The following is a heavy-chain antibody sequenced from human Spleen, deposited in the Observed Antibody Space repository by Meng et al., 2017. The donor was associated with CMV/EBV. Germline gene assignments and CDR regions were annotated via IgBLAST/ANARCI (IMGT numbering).Heavy chain of an antibody. V-gene: IGHV3-33*06. J-gene: IGHJ4*02. Sequence: GGSLRLSCAASGFTFSSYGMHWVRQAPGKGLEWVAVIWYDGSNKYYADSVKGRFTISRDISKNTLYLQMNSLRAEDTAVYYCAKDSRAHQYSSSYFDYWGQGTLVTVSS. CDR1: GFTFSSYG. CDR3: AKDSRAHQYSSSYFDY. CDR2: IWYDGSNK. D-gene: IGHD6-6*01.